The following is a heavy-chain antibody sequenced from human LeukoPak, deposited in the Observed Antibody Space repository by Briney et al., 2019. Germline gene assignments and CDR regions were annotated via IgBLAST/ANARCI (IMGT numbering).Heavy chain of an antibody. Sequence: SETLSLTCTVSGGSISSYYWSWIRQPPGKGLEWIGYIYFSGSTNYNPSLKSRVTISVDTSKNQFSLKLSSVTAADTAVYYCARGGGGEYSSGWYDYWGQGTLITVSS. CDR2: IYFSGST. CDR1: GGSISSYY. D-gene: IGHD6-19*01. V-gene: IGHV4-59*01. CDR3: ARGGGGEYSSGWYDY. J-gene: IGHJ4*02.